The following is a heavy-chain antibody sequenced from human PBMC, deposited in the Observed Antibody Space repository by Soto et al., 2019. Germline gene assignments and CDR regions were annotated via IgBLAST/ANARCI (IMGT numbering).Heavy chain of an antibody. CDR2: ISGSGGST. J-gene: IGHJ5*02. Sequence: GGSLRLSCAASGFTFSSYAMSWVRQAPGKGLEWVSAISGSGGSTYYADSVKGRFTISRDNSKNRLYLQMNSLRAEDTAVYYCAKEGYDFWSGYYKSPYGWFDPWGQGTLVTVSS. CDR3: AKEGYDFWSGYYKSPYGWFDP. V-gene: IGHV3-23*01. CDR1: GFTFSSYA. D-gene: IGHD3-3*01.